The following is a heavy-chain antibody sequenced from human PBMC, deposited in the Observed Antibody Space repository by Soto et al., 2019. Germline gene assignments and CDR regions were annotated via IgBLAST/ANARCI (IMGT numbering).Heavy chain of an antibody. CDR3: AKSGTATFDY. D-gene: IGHD2-8*02. Sequence: QVQLVESGGGVVQPGRSLRLSCAASGFTFSSYGMHWVRQAPGKGLEWVAVISYDGSNKSYSDSVKGRLPVSRDNSKNPLYLQMNSLRAGDTAVCYCAKSGTATFDYWGQGTLVTVSS. V-gene: IGHV3-30*18. J-gene: IGHJ4*02. CDR2: ISYDGSNK. CDR1: GFTFSSYG.